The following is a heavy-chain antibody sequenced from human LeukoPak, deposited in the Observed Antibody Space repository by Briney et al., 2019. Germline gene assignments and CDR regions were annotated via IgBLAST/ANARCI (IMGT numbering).Heavy chain of an antibody. Sequence: ASVKVSFKVSGYTLTELSMHWVRQAPGKGLEWMGGFDPEDGETIYAQKFQGRVTMTEDTSTDTAYMELSSLRSEDTAVYYCATAPYDFWSGHFNWFDPWGQGTLVTVSS. V-gene: IGHV1-24*01. CDR2: FDPEDGET. J-gene: IGHJ5*02. D-gene: IGHD3-3*01. CDR3: ATAPYDFWSGHFNWFDP. CDR1: GYTLTELS.